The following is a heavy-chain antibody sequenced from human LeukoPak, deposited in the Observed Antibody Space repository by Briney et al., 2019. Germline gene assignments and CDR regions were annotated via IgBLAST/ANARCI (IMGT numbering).Heavy chain of an antibody. CDR1: GYTFSSLG. J-gene: IGHJ4*02. Sequence: GASVKVSCKASGYTFSSLGYTWVRQAPGQGLEWMGWISAYNGNTDYAQKFQGRVTMTTDTSTSTAYMELRSLRSDDTAVYFCARAYYHDTSSYQGFDFWGQGTLVTVSS. CDR2: ISAYNGNT. D-gene: IGHD3-22*01. V-gene: IGHV1-18*01. CDR3: ARAYYHDTSSYQGFDF.